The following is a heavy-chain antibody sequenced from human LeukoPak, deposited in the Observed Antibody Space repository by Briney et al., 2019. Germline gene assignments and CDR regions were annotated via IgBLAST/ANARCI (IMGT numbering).Heavy chain of an antibody. CDR2: IYYSGST. CDR3: ASHLINWNDVTYAFDI. CDR1: GGSINNYY. J-gene: IGHJ3*02. V-gene: IGHV4-59*08. Sequence: SETLSLTCTVSGGSINNYYWSWIRQPPGKGLEWIGYIYYSGSTNYNPSLKSRVTISVDTSKNQFSLKLSSVTAADTAVYYCASHLINWNDVTYAFDIWGQGTMVTVSS. D-gene: IGHD1-1*01.